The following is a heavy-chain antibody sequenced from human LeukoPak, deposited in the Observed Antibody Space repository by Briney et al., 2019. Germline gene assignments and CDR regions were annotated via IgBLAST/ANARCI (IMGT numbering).Heavy chain of an antibody. V-gene: IGHV4-61*02. CDR1: GGSISSGSYY. D-gene: IGHD3-10*01. Sequence: PSQTLSLTCTVAGGSISSGSYYWSWIRQPAGKGLEWIGRIYLSGNTNYNPSLKSGVPISLDTSKNQISLKLSSVTAADAAVYYCAREWFGEFLHAFDLWGQGTMVTVSS. CDR3: AREWFGEFLHAFDL. CDR2: IYLSGNT. J-gene: IGHJ3*01.